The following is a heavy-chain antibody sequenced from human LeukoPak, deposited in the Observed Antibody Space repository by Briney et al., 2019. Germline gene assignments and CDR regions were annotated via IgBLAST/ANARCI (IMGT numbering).Heavy chain of an antibody. J-gene: IGHJ4*02. CDR2: INRRGHT. D-gene: IGHD2-21*02. V-gene: IGHV3-43*01. CDR3: AKEVDCPSDCLFFHS. CDR1: GFTFDRLT. Sequence: PGGSLRLSCAASGFTFDRLTIHWVRQTPGKGLEWVSLINRRGHTFYAGSVKGRFTISRDNSRNSVFLQMNSLRPEDTALYHCAKEVDCPSDCLFFHSWGQGTLVTVSS.